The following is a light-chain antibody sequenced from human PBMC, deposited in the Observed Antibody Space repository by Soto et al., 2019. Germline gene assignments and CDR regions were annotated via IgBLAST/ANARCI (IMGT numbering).Light chain of an antibody. CDR3: QTWGAGIQV. CDR2: VNSDGGH. Sequence: VLTQSPSASACVGPSFKRTCTRSSGHSSYGIAWHQQQPEKGPRFLMKVNSDGGHNKGDGIPDRFSGSSSGAERYLTISSLQSEDEADYYCQTWGAGIQVFGGGTQLTV. CDR1: SGHSSYG. V-gene: IGLV4-69*01. J-gene: IGLJ3*02.